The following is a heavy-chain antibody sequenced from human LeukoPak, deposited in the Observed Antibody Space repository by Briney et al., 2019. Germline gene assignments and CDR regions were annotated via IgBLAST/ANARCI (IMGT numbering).Heavy chain of an antibody. CDR2: VDSDGSST. Sequence: PGGSLRLSCAASGFTFSGYWMHWVRQAPGKGLVWVSRVDSDGSSTTYADSVKGRFTIPRDNAKNTLYLQMNSLRAEDMAVYYCAKGGGNGNLDYWGQGTLVTVSS. J-gene: IGHJ4*02. CDR3: AKGGGNGNLDY. D-gene: IGHD4-23*01. CDR1: GFTFSGYW. V-gene: IGHV3-74*01.